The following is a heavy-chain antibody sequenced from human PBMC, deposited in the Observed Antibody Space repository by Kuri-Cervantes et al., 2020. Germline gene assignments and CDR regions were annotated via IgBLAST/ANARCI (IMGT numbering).Heavy chain of an antibody. V-gene: IGHV3-21*01. CDR3: ARDRNDILTGWFDP. D-gene: IGHD3-9*01. CDR1: GFTFSSYS. CDR2: ISSSSYI. J-gene: IGHJ5*02. Sequence: LSLTCAASGFTFSSYSMNWVRQAPGKGLEWVSSISSSSYIYYADSVKGRFTISRDNAKNSLYLQMNSLRAEDTAVYYCARDRNDILTGWFDPWGQGTLVTVSS.